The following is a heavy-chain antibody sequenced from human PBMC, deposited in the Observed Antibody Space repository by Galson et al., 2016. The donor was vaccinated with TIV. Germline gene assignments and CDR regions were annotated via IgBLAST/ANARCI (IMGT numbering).Heavy chain of an antibody. Sequence: SVKVSCKASGYTFTGYYMHWVRQAPGQGLEWMGWINPNSGGTNYAQKFQGRVTMTRDTSISTAYMELSRRRSDDTAVYYCARPSAVPIFGVVIPKSGMDVWGQGTTVTVSS. V-gene: IGHV1-2*02. CDR3: ARPSAVPIFGVVIPKSGMDV. J-gene: IGHJ6*02. D-gene: IGHD3-3*01. CDR1: GYTFTGYY. CDR2: INPNSGGT.